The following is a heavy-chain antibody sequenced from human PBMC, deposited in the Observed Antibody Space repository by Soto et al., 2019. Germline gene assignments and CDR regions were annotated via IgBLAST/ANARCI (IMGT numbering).Heavy chain of an antibody. CDR1: GFAFSRFG. Sequence: PGGSLRLSCAPSGFAFSRFGMHWVRQAPGKGLEWVALVTSDGSEEHYADSVKGRFTIFRDNSENTLYLQMDSLSAEDTAVYYCARDRNYSVGGMEVWGQGTTVTVSS. CDR2: VTSDGSEE. CDR3: ARDRNYSVGGMEV. D-gene: IGHD4-4*01. J-gene: IGHJ6*02. V-gene: IGHV3-33*01.